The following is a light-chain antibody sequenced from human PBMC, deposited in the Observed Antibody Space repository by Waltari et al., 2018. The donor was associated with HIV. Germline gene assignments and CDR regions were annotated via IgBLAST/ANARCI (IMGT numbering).Light chain of an antibody. CDR3: QSYDDSLSGWV. CDR2: GNN. CDR1: SSNIGAGYD. J-gene: IGLJ3*02. V-gene: IGLV1-40*01. Sequence: QSVLTQPPSVSGAPGQRVTISCTGSSSNIGAGYDVHWYQHLPGAAPKLLIYGNNNRPSGVPDRSSGSKSGTSASLAITGLQAADEADYYCQSYDDSLSGWVFGGGTKLTVL.